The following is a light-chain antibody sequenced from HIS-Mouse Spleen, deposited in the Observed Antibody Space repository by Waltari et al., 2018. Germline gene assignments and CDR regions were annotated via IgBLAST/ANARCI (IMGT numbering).Light chain of an antibody. V-gene: IGKV3-11*01. CDR1: QSVSSY. CDR2: DAS. Sequence: EIVLTQSPATLSLSPGDRATLSCRASQSVSSYLAWYQQKPGQAPRLLIYDASNRATGIPARFSGSGSGKDFTLTISSLEPEDFAVYYCQQRSNWPPLTFGGGTKVEIK. J-gene: IGKJ4*01. CDR3: QQRSNWPPLT.